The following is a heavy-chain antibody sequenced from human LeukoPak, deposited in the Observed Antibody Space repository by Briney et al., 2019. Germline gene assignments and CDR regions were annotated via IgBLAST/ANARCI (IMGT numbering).Heavy chain of an antibody. J-gene: IGHJ4*02. D-gene: IGHD6-25*01. CDR3: AREVRTVLPGYYYFDY. V-gene: IGHV1-2*02. Sequence: GASVKVSCKASGYTFTGYYMHWVRRAPGQGLEWMGWVNPNSGGTTYAQKFQGRVTMTRDTSISTAYMELTRLKSDDTAVYYCAREVRTVLPGYYYFDYWGQGTLVTVSS. CDR1: GYTFTGYY. CDR2: VNPNSGGT.